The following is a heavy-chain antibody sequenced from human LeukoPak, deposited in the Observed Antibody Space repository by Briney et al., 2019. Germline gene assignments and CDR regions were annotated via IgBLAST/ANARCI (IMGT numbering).Heavy chain of an antibody. J-gene: IGHJ4*02. CDR2: INTYNGYT. CDR3: GRELNKSFRGVTPEGSDY. V-gene: IGHV1-18*01. D-gene: IGHD4-23*01. Sequence: GASVKVSCKASGYTFISYGISWARQAPGQGLEWMGWINTYNGYTNYAQKFQGRVTMTTDKSTRTAYMELRSLRSDDTAVYYCGRELNKSFRGVTPEGSDYWGQGTLVTVSS. CDR1: GYTFISYG.